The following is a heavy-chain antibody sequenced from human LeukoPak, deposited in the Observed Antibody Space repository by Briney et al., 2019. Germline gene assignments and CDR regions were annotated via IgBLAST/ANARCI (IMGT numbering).Heavy chain of an antibody. J-gene: IGHJ4*02. D-gene: IGHD1-26*01. CDR1: GGSISSYY. CDR3: ARLRYSGSYFTN. Sequence: MSSETLSLTCTVSGGSISSYYWSWIRQPPGKGLEWIGYIYYSGSTNYNPSLKSRVTISVDASKNQFSLKLSSVTAADTAVYYCARLRYSGSYFTNWGKGTLVTVSS. CDR2: IYYSGST. V-gene: IGHV4-59*08.